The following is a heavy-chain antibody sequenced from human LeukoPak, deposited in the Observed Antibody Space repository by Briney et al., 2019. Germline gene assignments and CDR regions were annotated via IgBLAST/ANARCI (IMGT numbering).Heavy chain of an antibody. CDR3: VRNFATGD. D-gene: IGHD1-14*01. J-gene: IGHJ4*02. CDR1: GFTLSSHF. CDR2: IKGDGTAP. Sequence: GALGLSCAGPGFTLSSHFMDWVRQGQRGGLVWVSSIKGDGTAPNYADSVKGRFTISRDNAKSTLYLQMSSLRVEDTAVYHCVRNFATGDWGQGTLVTVSS. V-gene: IGHV3-74*01.